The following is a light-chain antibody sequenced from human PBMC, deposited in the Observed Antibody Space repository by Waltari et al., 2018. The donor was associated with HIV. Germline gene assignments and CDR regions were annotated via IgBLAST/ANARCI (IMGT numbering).Light chain of an antibody. J-gene: IGLJ1*01. CDR2: DNN. CDR1: NPNIANNY. Sequence: QSVLTQPPSVSAAPRQKVTISCTGNNPNIANNYVSWYPPPPGTAPTLLVHDNNRRPSGIPCRFSGSKSGTSATLGITGLQTGDEADYYCGAWDSSLTAYVFGSGTKVTVL. CDR3: GAWDSSLTAYV. V-gene: IGLV1-51*01.